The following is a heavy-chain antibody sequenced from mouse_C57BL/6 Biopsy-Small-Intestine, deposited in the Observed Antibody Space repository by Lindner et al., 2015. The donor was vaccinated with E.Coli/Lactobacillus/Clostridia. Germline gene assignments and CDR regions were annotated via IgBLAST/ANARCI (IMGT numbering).Heavy chain of an antibody. D-gene: IGHD1-1*01. Sequence: VQLQESGAELVKPGASVKLSCKASGYTFTEYTIHWVKQRSGQGLEWIGWFYPGIGNIKYNEKFKDKATLTADKSSSTVYMELSRLTSEDSAVYFCARHEERAFGYYYGSSYDYFDYWGQGTTLTVSS. CDR1: GYTFTEYT. CDR2: FYPGIGNI. J-gene: IGHJ2*01. V-gene: IGHV1-62-2*01. CDR3: ARHEERAFGYYYGSSYDYFDY.